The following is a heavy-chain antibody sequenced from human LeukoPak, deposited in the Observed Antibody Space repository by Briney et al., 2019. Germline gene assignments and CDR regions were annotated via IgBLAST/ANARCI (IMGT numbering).Heavy chain of an antibody. V-gene: IGHV4-4*07. CDR2: VSDTGRA. D-gene: IGHD3-9*01. CDR3: ARGKEMTRTSGYYSFDF. Sequence: SETLSLTCTVSIGSLNTYFWTWVRQPAGKGLEWIGRVSDTGRAYYNPSLESRVTISLDTSKNRFSLKVTSVTAADTAVYYCARGKEMTRTSGYYSFDFWGQGTLVSVSS. J-gene: IGHJ4*02. CDR1: IGSLNTYF.